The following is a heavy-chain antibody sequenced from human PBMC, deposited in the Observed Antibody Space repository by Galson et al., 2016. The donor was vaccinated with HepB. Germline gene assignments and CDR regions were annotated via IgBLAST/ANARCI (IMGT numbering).Heavy chain of an antibody. J-gene: IGHJ3*02. V-gene: IGHV4-39*01. CDR3: ARSVNEAFDI. D-gene: IGHD1-1*01. CDR2: ISYRGTT. Sequence: SETLSLTCNVSGDSITSSGYLWGWIRQPPGKGLEWIGAISYRGTTYDYPSLKSRLTVSVDTSKNQFSLKLSSVTAADTAVYYCARSVNEAFDIWGQGTMVTVSS. CDR1: GDSITSSGYL.